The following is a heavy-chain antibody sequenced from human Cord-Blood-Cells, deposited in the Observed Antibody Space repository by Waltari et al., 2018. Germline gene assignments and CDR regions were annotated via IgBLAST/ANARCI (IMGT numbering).Heavy chain of an antibody. D-gene: IGHD2-2*01. CDR3: ARRVGYCSSTSCYDAFDI. J-gene: IGHJ3*02. Sequence: QLQLQESGPGLVKPSETLSLTCTVSGGSISSSSYYWGWIRQPPGKGLEWIGSIYYSGSTYYNPSLKSRVTISVDTSKNQFSLKLSSATAADTAVYYCARRVGYCSSTSCYDAFDIWGQGTMVTVSS. CDR1: GGSISSSSYY. CDR2: IYYSGST. V-gene: IGHV4-39*01.